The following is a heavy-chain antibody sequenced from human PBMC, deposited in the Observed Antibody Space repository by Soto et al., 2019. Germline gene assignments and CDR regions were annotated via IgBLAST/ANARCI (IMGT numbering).Heavy chain of an antibody. D-gene: IGHD4-17*01. CDR2: IYYSGST. Sequence: PSETLSLTCTVSGVSISSYYWSWIRQPPGKGLEWIGYIYYSGSTNYNPSLKSRVTISVDTSKNQFSLKLSSVTAADTAVYYRARLPTTVVTPRDHYYGMDVWGQGTTVTVSS. J-gene: IGHJ6*02. CDR1: GVSISSYY. CDR3: ARLPTTVVTPRDHYYGMDV. V-gene: IGHV4-59*01.